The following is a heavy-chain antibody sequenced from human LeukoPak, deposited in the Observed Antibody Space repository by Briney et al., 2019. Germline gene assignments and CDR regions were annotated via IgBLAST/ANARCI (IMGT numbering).Heavy chain of an antibody. J-gene: IGHJ4*02. V-gene: IGHV3-21*01. CDR2: ISSSSSYI. Sequence: GGSLRLSCAASGFTFSSYSMNWVRQAPGKGLEWVSSISSSSSYIYYADSVKGRFTISRDNAKNSLYLQMNSLRAEDTAVYYCARDTSNWTMVRGVLDYWGRGTLVTVSS. CDR1: GFTFSSYS. CDR3: ARDTSNWTMVRGVLDY. D-gene: IGHD3-10*01.